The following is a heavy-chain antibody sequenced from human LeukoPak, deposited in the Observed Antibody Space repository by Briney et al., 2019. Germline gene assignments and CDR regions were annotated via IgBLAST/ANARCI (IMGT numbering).Heavy chain of an antibody. V-gene: IGHV4-4*09. Sequence: SETLSLTCTVSRGSISGSIRSYYWSWLRQPPGKGLERIGYISSSGSVNDNPSLKSRVTISVDTSKNQFFLNLSSVSAADTAVYYCARIPLGYSGAYYFDYWGQGTLVTVSP. J-gene: IGHJ4*02. CDR2: ISSSGSV. D-gene: IGHD5-12*01. CDR3: ARIPLGYSGAYYFDY. CDR1: RGSISGSIRSYY.